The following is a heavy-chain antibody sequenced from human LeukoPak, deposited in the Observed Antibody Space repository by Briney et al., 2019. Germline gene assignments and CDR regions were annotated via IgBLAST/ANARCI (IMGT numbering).Heavy chain of an antibody. CDR2: IIPIFGTA. Sequence: SVKVSCKASGGTFSSYAISWVRQAPGQGLEWMGGIIPIFGTANYAQKFQGRVTITTDESTSTAYMELSSLRSEDTAVYYCATSYHYYDSSGYYPNWGQGTLVTVSS. D-gene: IGHD3-22*01. J-gene: IGHJ4*02. CDR1: GGTFSSYA. V-gene: IGHV1-69*05. CDR3: ATSYHYYDSSGYYPN.